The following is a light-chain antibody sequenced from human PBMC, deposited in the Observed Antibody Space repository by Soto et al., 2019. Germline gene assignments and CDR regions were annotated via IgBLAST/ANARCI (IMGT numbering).Light chain of an antibody. V-gene: IGKV3-20*01. Sequence: EIGLTQSPGTLSLSPGERATLSCRASQSVSISYLAWYQQKPGQAPRLLIYGASSRATGIPDRFSGSGSGTDFTLTISRLEPEDVAVYYCQQYGSSPVTFGQGTKVEIK. CDR3: QQYGSSPVT. J-gene: IGKJ1*01. CDR1: QSVSISY. CDR2: GAS.